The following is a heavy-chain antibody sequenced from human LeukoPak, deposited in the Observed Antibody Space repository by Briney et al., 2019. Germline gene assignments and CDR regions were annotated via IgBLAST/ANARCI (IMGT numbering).Heavy chain of an antibody. CDR3: ARPGRDGYNYDAFDI. V-gene: IGHV3-64*01. J-gene: IGHJ3*02. CDR2: ISSNGDST. Sequence: GGSLRLSCAASGFTFSSYAMHWVRQAPGKGLESVSAISSNGDSTYSANCVKGRFIISRDNSKNMLYLQMGSLRPEDMAMYYCARPGRDGYNYDAFDIWGQGTMVTVSS. CDR1: GFTFSSYA. D-gene: IGHD5-24*01.